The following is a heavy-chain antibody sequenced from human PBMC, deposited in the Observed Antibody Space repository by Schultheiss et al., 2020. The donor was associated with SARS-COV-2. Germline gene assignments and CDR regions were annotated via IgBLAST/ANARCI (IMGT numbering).Heavy chain of an antibody. CDR2: IIPIFGTT. J-gene: IGHJ6*03. V-gene: IGHV1-69*13. Sequence: SVKVSCKASGGTFSSNAISWVRQAPGQGLEWMGGIIPIFGTTHYAQKFQGRVTITADESTGTAYMELSSLRSEDTAVYFCARDIVRRVQNYYFSYMDVWGNGTTVTVSS. CDR1: GGTFSSNA. CDR3: ARDIVRRVQNYYFSYMDV. D-gene: IGHD3-16*02.